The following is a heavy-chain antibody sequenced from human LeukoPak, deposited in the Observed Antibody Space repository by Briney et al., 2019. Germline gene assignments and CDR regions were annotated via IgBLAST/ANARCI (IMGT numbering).Heavy chain of an antibody. CDR3: ARASGSYVGFDF. Sequence: PSETLSLTCAVSGGSISSGGYSWSWIRQPPGKGLEWIGYIYHSGSTYYNPSLKSRVTMSLDTSKSQFSLKLSSVTAADTAVYYCARASGSYVGFDFWGQGTLVTVSS. CDR1: GGSISSGGYS. D-gene: IGHD1-26*01. V-gene: IGHV4-30-2*01. J-gene: IGHJ4*02. CDR2: IYHSGST.